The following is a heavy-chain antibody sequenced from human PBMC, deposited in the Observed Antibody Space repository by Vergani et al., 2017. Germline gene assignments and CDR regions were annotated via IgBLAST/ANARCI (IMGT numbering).Heavy chain of an antibody. CDR2: IDHTGRP. D-gene: IGHD4-11*01. J-gene: IGHJ6*03. CDR3: ARVNTETNGHLYYYYYIDF. CDR1: GGSFTSYH. V-gene: IGHV4-34*01. Sequence: QVQLQQWGGGLLKPSETLSLTCVVNGGSFTSYHWTWIRQSPGEGLEWVGDIDHTGRPDYNPSLKSRLTMSVDKSRNQFSLTLNSVTATDPAIYFCARVNTETNGHLYYYYYIDFWVQGTAVTVS.